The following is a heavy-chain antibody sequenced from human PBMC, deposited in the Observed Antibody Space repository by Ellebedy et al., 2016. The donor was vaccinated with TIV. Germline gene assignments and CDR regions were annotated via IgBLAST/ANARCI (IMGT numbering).Heavy chain of an antibody. CDR2: ISGSGART. Sequence: PGGSLRLSCAASGFIFISYAMSWVRQAPGKGLQWVSSISGSGARTFYADSVKRRFTISRDNSKNTLYLQMRSLRAEDTDVYYCAKPRLEYTNTWSSDYWGRGTLVTVSS. CDR1: GFIFISYA. D-gene: IGHD6-13*01. V-gene: IGHV3-23*01. CDR3: AKPRLEYTNTWSSDY. J-gene: IGHJ4*02.